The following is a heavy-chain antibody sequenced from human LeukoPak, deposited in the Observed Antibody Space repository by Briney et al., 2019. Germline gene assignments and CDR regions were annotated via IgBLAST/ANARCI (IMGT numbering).Heavy chain of an antibody. CDR2: IIPIFGTA. J-gene: IGHJ4*02. Sequence: ASVKVSCKASGYTFTSYGISWVRQAPGQGLEWMGGIIPIFGTANYAQKFQGRVTITADESTSTAYMELSSLRSEDTAVYYCARVGRDGYNFGRFDYWGQGTLVTVSS. CDR1: GYTFTSYG. D-gene: IGHD5-24*01. V-gene: IGHV1-69*13. CDR3: ARVGRDGYNFGRFDY.